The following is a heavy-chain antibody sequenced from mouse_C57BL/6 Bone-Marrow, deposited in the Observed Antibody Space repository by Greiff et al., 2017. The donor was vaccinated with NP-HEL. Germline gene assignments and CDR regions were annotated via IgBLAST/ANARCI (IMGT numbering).Heavy chain of an antibody. CDR1: GYTFTSYW. CDR3: ARRHGSSYGFAY. D-gene: IGHD1-1*01. Sequence: VQLQQSGAELVKPGASVKMSCKASGYTFTSYWITWVKQRPGQGLEWIGDIYPGSGSTNYNEKFKSKATLTVDTSSSTAYMQLSSLTSEDSAFYYCARRHGSSYGFAYWGQGTLVTVSA. J-gene: IGHJ3*01. V-gene: IGHV1-55*01. CDR2: IYPGSGST.